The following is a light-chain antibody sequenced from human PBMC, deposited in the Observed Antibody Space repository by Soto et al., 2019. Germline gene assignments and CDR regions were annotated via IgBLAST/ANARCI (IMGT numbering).Light chain of an antibody. J-gene: IGLJ2*01. Sequence: QSALTQPASVSGAPGQWVTISCTGSSSNIGAGYDVHWYQQLPGTAPKLLIYGNSNRPSGVPDRFSGSKSGTSASLAITGLQAEDEAEYYCQSYDSSLSGHVVFGGGTKLTVL. V-gene: IGLV1-40*01. CDR1: SSNIGAGYD. CDR3: QSYDSSLSGHVV. CDR2: GNS.